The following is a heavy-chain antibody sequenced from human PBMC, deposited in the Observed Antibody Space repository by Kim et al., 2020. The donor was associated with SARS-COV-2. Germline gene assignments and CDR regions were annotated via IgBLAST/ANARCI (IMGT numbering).Heavy chain of an antibody. Sequence: GGSLRLSCAASGFTFSSYGMHWVRQAPGKGLEWVAVISYDGSNKFYADSVKGRFTISRDNSKNTLYLQMNSLRAEDTSVYYCAKEKFRTTLDYNAMEVWGQGPTV. J-gene: IGHJ6*02. V-gene: IGHV3-30*18. CDR3: AKEKFRTTLDYNAMEV. CDR2: ISYDGSNK. D-gene: IGHD1-1*01. CDR1: GFTFSSYG.